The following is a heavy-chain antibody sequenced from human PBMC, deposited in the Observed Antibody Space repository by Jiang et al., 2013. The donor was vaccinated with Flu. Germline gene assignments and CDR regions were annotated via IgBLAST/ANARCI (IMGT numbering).Heavy chain of an antibody. Sequence: VTISVDTSKNQFSLKLSSVTAADTAVYYCARVGRIAVAGLVDYWGQGTLVTVSS. V-gene: IGHV4-59*01. D-gene: IGHD6-19*01. J-gene: IGHJ4*02. CDR3: ARVGRIAVAGLVDY.